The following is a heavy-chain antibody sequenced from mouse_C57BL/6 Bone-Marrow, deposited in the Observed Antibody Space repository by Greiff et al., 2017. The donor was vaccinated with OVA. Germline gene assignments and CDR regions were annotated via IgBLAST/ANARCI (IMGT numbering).Heavy chain of an antibody. V-gene: IGHV2-9-1*01. CDR2: IWTGGGT. CDR1: GFSLTSYA. CDR3: ARKWDYYGSSYGWYFDV. Sequence: VKLVESGPGLVAPSQSLSITCTVSGFSLTSYAISWVRQPPGKGLEWLGVIWTGGGTNYNSALKSILSISKDNSKSQVFLKLHSLQTDDTARYYCARKWDYYGSSYGWYFDVWGTGTTVTVSS. D-gene: IGHD1-1*01. J-gene: IGHJ1*03.